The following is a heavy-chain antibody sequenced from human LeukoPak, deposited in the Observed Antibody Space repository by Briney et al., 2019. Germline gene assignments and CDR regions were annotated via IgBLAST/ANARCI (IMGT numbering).Heavy chain of an antibody. Sequence: GGSLRLSCAASGFTFSSYAMHWVRQAPGKGLEWVAVISYDGSNKYYADSVKGRFTISRDNSKNTLYLQMNSLRAEDTAVYYCAKAVGYCSSTSCEDAFDIWGQGTMVTVSS. V-gene: IGHV3-30-3*01. CDR3: AKAVGYCSSTSCEDAFDI. J-gene: IGHJ3*02. CDR2: ISYDGSNK. CDR1: GFTFSSYA. D-gene: IGHD2-2*03.